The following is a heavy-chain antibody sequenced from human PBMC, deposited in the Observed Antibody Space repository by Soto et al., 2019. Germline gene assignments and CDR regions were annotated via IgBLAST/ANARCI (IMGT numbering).Heavy chain of an antibody. V-gene: IGHV4-39*01. D-gene: IGHD4-17*01. CDR3: ARQPRVSSTVTGVLNLFDS. Sequence: SETLSLTCTVSGGSISSSSSYWGWIRQPPGKGLEWIGYIYYSGSTNYNPSLKSRVTISVDTSKNQFSLKLNSVTAADTAVYYCARQPRVSSTVTGVLNLFDSWGQGALVPVSS. CDR1: GGSISSSSSY. J-gene: IGHJ5*01. CDR2: IYYSGST.